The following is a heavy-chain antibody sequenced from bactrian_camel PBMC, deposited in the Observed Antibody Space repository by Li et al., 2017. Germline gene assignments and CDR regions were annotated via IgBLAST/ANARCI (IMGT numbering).Heavy chain of an antibody. CDR1: EYTVSSAC. Sequence: HVQLVESGGGLVQAGGSLRLSCTASEYTVSSACMAWFRQAPGKKREGVARIDDDGDTEYAVSVKDRFTISKDNARQIQYLQMNNLKPEDTAIYYCAADRRWRCAGWSRPSQFGHWGQGTQVTVS. V-gene: IGHV3S6*01. CDR3: AADRRWRCAGWSRPSQFGH. J-gene: IGHJ4*01. CDR2: IDDDGDT. D-gene: IGHD6*01.